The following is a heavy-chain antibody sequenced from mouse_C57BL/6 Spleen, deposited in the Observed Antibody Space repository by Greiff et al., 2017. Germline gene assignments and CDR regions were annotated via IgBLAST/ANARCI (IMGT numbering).Heavy chain of an antibody. CDR3: ARDRLSPY. CDR2: IDPSDSYT. CDR1: GYTFTSYW. Sequence: QVQLQQPGAELVMPGASVKLSCKASGYTFTSYWMHWVKQRPGQGLEWIGGIDPSDSYTNYNQKFKGKSTLTVDKSSSTAYMQLSSLTSEDSAVYYCARDRLSPYWGQGTLVTVSA. J-gene: IGHJ3*01. D-gene: IGHD1-1*02. V-gene: IGHV1-69*01.